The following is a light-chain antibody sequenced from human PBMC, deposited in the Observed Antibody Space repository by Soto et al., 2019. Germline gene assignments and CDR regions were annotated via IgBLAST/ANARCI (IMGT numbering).Light chain of an antibody. V-gene: IGKV3-15*01. CDR1: QSVSSN. J-gene: IGKJ1*01. CDR2: GAS. Sequence: EIVMTQSPATVSVSPGERATLSCRASQSVSSNLAWYQQKPGQAPRLLIYGASTRATGIPARFSGSGSGTEFTLTISSLQSVDFSVYYCQQYNNWRTFGQGTKVEIK. CDR3: QQYNNWRT.